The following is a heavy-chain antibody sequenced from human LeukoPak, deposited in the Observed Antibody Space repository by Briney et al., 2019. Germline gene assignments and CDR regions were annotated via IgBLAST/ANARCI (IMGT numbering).Heavy chain of an antibody. D-gene: IGHD1-26*01. CDR3: AREKQSGGTPFDY. CDR2: VADDEKTI. J-gene: IGHJ4*02. V-gene: IGHV3-30*04. CDR1: GFTFTGHS. Sequence: GGSLRLSCAASGFTFTGHSMHWVRQAPGKGLEWVAVVADDEKTIFYADSLKGRFTVSRDNSKNTVSLQINSLRDEDTAVYYCAREKQSGGTPFDYWGQGSLVTVSS.